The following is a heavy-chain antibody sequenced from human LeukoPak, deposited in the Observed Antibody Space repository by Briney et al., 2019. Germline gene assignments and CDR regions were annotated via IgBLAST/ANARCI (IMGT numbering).Heavy chain of an antibody. Sequence: GASVKVSCKASGGTFSSYTISWVRQAPGQGLEWMGRIIPNLGIANYAQKFQGRVTITADKSTSTAYMELSSLRSEDTAVYYCARDRGYCSGGSCYTVDWGQGTLVTVSS. D-gene: IGHD2-15*01. J-gene: IGHJ4*02. CDR3: ARDRGYCSGGSCYTVD. CDR2: IIPNLGIA. CDR1: GGTFSSYT. V-gene: IGHV1-69*04.